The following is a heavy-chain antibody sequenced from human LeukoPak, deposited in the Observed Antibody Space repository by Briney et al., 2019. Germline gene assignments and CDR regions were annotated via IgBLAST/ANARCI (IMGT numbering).Heavy chain of an antibody. CDR1: GYTFTSYG. CDR2: SSAYNGNT. CDR3: ARDPGSDYVWGSYRYRFDY. V-gene: IGHV1-18*01. J-gene: IGHJ4*02. Sequence: SVKVSCKASGYTFTSYGISWVRQAPGQGLEWMGWSSAYNGNTNYAQKLQGRVTMTTDTSTSTAYMELRSLRSDDTAVYYCARDPGSDYVWGSYRYRFDYWGQGTLVTVSS. D-gene: IGHD3-16*02.